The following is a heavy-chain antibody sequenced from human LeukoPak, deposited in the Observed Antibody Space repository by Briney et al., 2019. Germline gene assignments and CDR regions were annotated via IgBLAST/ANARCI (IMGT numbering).Heavy chain of an antibody. CDR2: IWYDGSNK. CDR3: ASPGRNISGWYY. Sequence: GGSLRLSCAASGFTFSSYGMHWVRQAPGKGLEWVAVIWYDGSNKYYADSVKGRFTISRDNSKDTLYLQMNSLRAEDTAVYYCASPGRNISGWYYWGQETLVTVSS. D-gene: IGHD6-19*01. J-gene: IGHJ4*02. CDR1: GFTFSSYG. V-gene: IGHV3-33*01.